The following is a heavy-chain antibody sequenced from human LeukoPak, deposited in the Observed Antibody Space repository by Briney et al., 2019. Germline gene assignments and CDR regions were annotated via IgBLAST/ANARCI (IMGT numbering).Heavy chain of an antibody. CDR1: GFTFSNYG. J-gene: IGHJ4*02. V-gene: IGHV3-23*01. Sequence: GGCLRLSCAASGFTFSNYGMSWVRQAPGKGLEWVSVISGSDGNTDYADSVKGRFTISRDNSNNTLYLQMYSLRAEDTAVYYCAKDGSYYNFDSWGQGTLVTVSS. D-gene: IGHD1-26*01. CDR3: AKDGSYYNFDS. CDR2: ISGSDGNT.